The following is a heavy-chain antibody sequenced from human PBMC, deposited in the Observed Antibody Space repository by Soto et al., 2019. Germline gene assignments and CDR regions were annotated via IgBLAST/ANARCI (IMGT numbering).Heavy chain of an antibody. D-gene: IGHD2-15*01. CDR1: GFTFSDYY. Sequence: QVQLVESGGGLVKPGGSLRLSFAASGFTFSDYYMSWIRQAPGKGLEWVSYISSSSTSTNYADSVKGRFTISSDNSKNSLYLQMNSLRAEDTAVYYCARDSKAYCSCGTCAEPGDYWGQGTLVTVSS. CDR2: ISSSSTST. V-gene: IGHV3-11*06. J-gene: IGHJ4*02. CDR3: ARDSKAYCSCGTCAEPGDY.